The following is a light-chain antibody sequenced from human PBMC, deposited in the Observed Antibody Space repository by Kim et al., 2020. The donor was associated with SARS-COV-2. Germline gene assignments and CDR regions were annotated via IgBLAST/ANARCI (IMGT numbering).Light chain of an antibody. CDR3: QAWDSSTAV. CDR1: KLGDKY. Sequence: VSPGQTASITCSGDKLGDKYACWYQQKPGQSPVLVIYQDNKRPSGIPERFYGSNSGNTATLTISGTQAMDEADYYCQAWDSSTAVFGGGTQLTVL. V-gene: IGLV3-1*01. CDR2: QDN. J-gene: IGLJ2*01.